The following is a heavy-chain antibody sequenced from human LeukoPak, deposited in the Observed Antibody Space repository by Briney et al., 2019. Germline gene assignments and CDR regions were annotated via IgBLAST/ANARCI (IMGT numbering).Heavy chain of an antibody. J-gene: IGHJ4*02. CDR3: ARDDYGDYVFEGFDY. CDR1: GGTFSSYA. V-gene: IGHV1-69*01. D-gene: IGHD4-17*01. CDR2: IIPIFGTA. Sequence: VASVKVSCKASGGTFSSYAISWVRQAPGQGLEWMGGIIPIFGTANYAQKFQGRVTITADESTSTAYMELSSLRSEDTAVYYCARDDYGDYVFEGFDYWGQGTLVTVSS.